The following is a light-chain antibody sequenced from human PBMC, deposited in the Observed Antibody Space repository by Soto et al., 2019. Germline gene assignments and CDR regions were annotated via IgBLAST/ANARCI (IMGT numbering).Light chain of an antibody. J-gene: IGKJ3*01. CDR2: DAC. CDR1: QDISNY. CDR3: QQYDNLPLT. V-gene: IGKV1-33*01. Sequence: DIQMTQSPSSLSASVGDRVTITCQASQDISNYLNWYQQKPGKAPKLLIYDACNLETGDPSRFSGSGSGTDFTFTISSLQPEDIATYYCQQYDNLPLTFGPGTKVDIK.